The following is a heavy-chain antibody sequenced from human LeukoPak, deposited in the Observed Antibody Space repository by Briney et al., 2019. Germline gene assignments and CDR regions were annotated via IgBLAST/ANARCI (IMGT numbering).Heavy chain of an antibody. Sequence: PGRSLRLSCAASGFTFSSYGMHWVRQAPGKGLEWVAVIWYDGSNKYYADSVKGRFTISRDNSKNTLYLQMNSLRAEDTAVYYCAKDILSVAADLDYWGQGTLVTVSS. CDR1: GFTFSSYG. J-gene: IGHJ4*02. CDR2: IWYDGSNK. V-gene: IGHV3-33*06. D-gene: IGHD6-13*01. CDR3: AKDILSVAADLDY.